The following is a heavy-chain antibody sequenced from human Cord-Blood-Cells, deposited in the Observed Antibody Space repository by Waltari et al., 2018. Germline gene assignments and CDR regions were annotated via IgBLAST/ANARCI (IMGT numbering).Heavy chain of an antibody. V-gene: IGHV1-3*01. CDR2: INAGNGNT. J-gene: IGHJ4*02. CDR1: GYTFTSYA. CDR3: ARSWSRGAGADY. Sequence: QVQLVQSGAEVKKPGASVKVSCKASGYTFTSYAMHWVRQAPGQRLEWMGWINAGNGNTKYSQKFQGRVTITRDTSASTAYMELSSLRSEDTAVYYCARSWSRGAGADYWGQGTLVTVSS. D-gene: IGHD3-3*01.